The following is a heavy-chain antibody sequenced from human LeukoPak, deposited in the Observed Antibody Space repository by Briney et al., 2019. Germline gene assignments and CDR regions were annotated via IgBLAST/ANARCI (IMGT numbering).Heavy chain of an antibody. D-gene: IGHD3-9*01. CDR3: AKENFPPFDWLSGGAFDI. V-gene: IGHV3-30*18. Sequence: PGGSLRLSCAASGFTFSSYSMNWVRQAPGKGLEWVAVISYDGSNKYYADSVKGRFTISRDNSKNTLYLQMNSLRAEDTAVYYCAKENFPPFDWLSGGAFDIWGQGTMVTVSS. J-gene: IGHJ3*02. CDR1: GFTFSSYS. CDR2: ISYDGSNK.